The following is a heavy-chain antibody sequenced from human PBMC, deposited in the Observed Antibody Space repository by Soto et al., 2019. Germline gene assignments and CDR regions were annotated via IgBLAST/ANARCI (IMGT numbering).Heavy chain of an antibody. V-gene: IGHV3-72*01. CDR1: GFTLSDHY. CDR2: NRNTPNSYIT. J-gene: IGHJ6*02. Sequence: EVQLVESGGGLVQPGGSLRLSCAASGFTLSDHYMDWVRQAPGKGLVWVGRNRNTPNSYITAYAASVKGRFTISRDDSKNSLYLQMNSLKTEDTAVYYCASSKYGVGMDVWGQGTTVTVSS. D-gene: IGHD2-2*01. CDR3: ASSKYGVGMDV.